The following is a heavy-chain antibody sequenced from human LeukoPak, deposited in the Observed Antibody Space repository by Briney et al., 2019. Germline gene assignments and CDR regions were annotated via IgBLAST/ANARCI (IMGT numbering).Heavy chain of an antibody. Sequence: PGGSLRLSCAASRFTFSSYVMSWVRQAPGKGLEWVPAISGSGGSTYYADSVKGRFTISRDNSKNTLYLQMNSLRAEDTAVYYCAKPLGYCSGGSCSYYYYGMDVWGQGTTVTVSS. J-gene: IGHJ6*02. CDR2: ISGSGGST. CDR1: RFTFSSYV. D-gene: IGHD2-15*01. CDR3: AKPLGYCSGGSCSYYYYGMDV. V-gene: IGHV3-23*01.